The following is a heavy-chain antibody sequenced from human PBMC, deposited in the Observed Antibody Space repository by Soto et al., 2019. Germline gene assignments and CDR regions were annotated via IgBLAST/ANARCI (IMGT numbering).Heavy chain of an antibody. D-gene: IGHD3-10*01. CDR3: AREATYGSGSYYKHNWFDP. J-gene: IGHJ5*02. V-gene: IGHV3-33*01. Sequence: PGGSLRLSCAASGFTFSSYGMHWVRQAPGKGLEWVAVIWYDGSNKYYADSVKGRFTISRDNSKNTLYLQMNSLRAEDTAVYYCAREATYGSGSYYKHNWFDPWGQGTLVTVS. CDR1: GFTFSSYG. CDR2: IWYDGSNK.